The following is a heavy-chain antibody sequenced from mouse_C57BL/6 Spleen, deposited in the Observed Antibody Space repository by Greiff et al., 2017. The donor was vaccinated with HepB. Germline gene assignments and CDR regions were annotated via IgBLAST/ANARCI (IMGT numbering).Heavy chain of an antibody. CDR1: GYTFTSYT. CDR3: ASYGSSSYAMDY. Sequence: QVQLKESGAELARPGASVKMSCKASGYTFTSYTMHWVKQRPGQGLEWIGYINPSSGYTKYNQKFKDKATLTADKSSSTAYMQLSSLTSEDSAVYYCASYGSSSYAMDYWGQGTSVTVSS. D-gene: IGHD1-1*01. V-gene: IGHV1-4*01. J-gene: IGHJ4*01. CDR2: INPSSGYT.